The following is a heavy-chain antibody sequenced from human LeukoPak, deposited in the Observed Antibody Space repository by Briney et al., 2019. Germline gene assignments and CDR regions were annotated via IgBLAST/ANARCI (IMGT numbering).Heavy chain of an antibody. J-gene: IGHJ6*04. Sequence: GGSLRLSCTASGFTFGDYAMSWVRQAPGKGLEWVGFIRSKAYGGTTEYAASVKGRFTISKDDSKSIAYLQMNSLKTEDTAVYYCTRGRIAAAGQLDVWGKGTTVTVSS. CDR2: IRSKAYGGTT. CDR3: TRGRIAAAGQLDV. D-gene: IGHD6-13*01. CDR1: GFTFGDYA. V-gene: IGHV3-49*04.